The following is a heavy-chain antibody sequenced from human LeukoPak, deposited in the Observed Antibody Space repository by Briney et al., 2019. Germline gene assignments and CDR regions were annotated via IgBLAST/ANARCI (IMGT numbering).Heavy chain of an antibody. D-gene: IGHD6-19*01. CDR1: SGSISSYY. Sequence: SETLSLTCTVSSGSISSYYWSWIRQPPRKGLEWIGYIYYSGSTNYNPSLKSRVTISVDTSKNQFSLKLSSVTAADTAVYYCARESIAVAGIYYFDHWGQGTLVTVSS. CDR2: IYYSGST. V-gene: IGHV4-59*01. CDR3: ARESIAVAGIYYFDH. J-gene: IGHJ4*02.